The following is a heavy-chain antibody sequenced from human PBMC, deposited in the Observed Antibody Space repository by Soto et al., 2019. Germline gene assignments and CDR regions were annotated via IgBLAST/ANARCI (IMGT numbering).Heavy chain of an antibody. Sequence: SVKVSCKASGGTLSNYAINWVRQAPGQGLEWMGGIIPIFVTPNYAQKFQGRVAIFEDKSTSTAYMELSSLRSDDTAVYYCARVPDDYGDYGYYWGQGNLVTGSS. J-gene: IGHJ4*02. CDR3: ARVPDDYGDYGYY. CDR2: IIPIFVTP. D-gene: IGHD4-17*01. V-gene: IGHV1-69*06. CDR1: GGTLSNYA.